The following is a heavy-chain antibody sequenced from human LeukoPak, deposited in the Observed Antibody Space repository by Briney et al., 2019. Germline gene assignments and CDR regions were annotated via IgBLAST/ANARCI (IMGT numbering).Heavy chain of an antibody. D-gene: IGHD3-22*01. V-gene: IGHV3-21*01. J-gene: IGHJ4*02. CDR2: ISSSSSSI. CDR1: GFTFHSYS. CDR3: ARDQRGDYDSTGYYYCYFDY. Sequence: GGSLRLSCAASGFTFHSYSMNWVRQAPGKGLEWVASISSSSSSIYYAESVKGRFTISRDNAKNSLFLQMNSLRAEDTAVYYCARDQRGDYDSTGYYYCYFDYWGQGTLVTVSS.